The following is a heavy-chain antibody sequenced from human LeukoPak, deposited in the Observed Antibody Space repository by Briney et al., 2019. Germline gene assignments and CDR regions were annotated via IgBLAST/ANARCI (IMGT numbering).Heavy chain of an antibody. Sequence: PVRSLRLSCAASGFTFSSYGIHWVRQAPGKGLVWVSRINSDGSDTNYADSVKGRFTISRDNAKSTVYLQMNSLGLEDTAVYFCARDLTGTLFDYWGQGTLVTVSS. CDR1: GFTFSSYG. V-gene: IGHV3-74*01. J-gene: IGHJ4*02. D-gene: IGHD2-8*02. CDR2: INSDGSDT. CDR3: ARDLTGTLFDY.